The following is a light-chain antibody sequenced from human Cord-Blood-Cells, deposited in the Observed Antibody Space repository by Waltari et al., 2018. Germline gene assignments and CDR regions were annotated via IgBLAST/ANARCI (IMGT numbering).Light chain of an antibody. CDR1: QSVSSSY. CDR2: GAS. Sequence: IVLTHSPGTLSLSPGERTTISCRASQSVSSSYLAWYQQKPGQAPRLLIYGASSRATGIPDRFSGSGSGTDFTLTISRLEPEDFAVYYCQQYGSSPWTFGQGTKVEIK. CDR3: QQYGSSPWT. J-gene: IGKJ1*01. V-gene: IGKV3-20*01.